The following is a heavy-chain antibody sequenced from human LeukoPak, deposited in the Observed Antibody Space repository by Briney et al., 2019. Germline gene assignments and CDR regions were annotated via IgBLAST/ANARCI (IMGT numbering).Heavy chain of an antibody. CDR1: GFTFRNYA. D-gene: IGHD2-15*01. Sequence: GGSLRLSCAASGFTFRNYAMYWVRQAPGKGREWVGLTNYDGSDRCYAASVKGRVTVSRDNPKNTLYLQMNSLRTEDTAVYYCAKDLPDRYSLEYWGQGTMVTVPS. V-gene: IGHV3-30*02. CDR2: TNYDGSDR. CDR3: AKDLPDRYSLEY. J-gene: IGHJ4*02.